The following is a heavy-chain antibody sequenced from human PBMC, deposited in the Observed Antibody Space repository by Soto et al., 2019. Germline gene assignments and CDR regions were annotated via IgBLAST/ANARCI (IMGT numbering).Heavy chain of an antibody. CDR3: AKAPSEYWWKDYFDY. J-gene: IGHJ4*02. V-gene: IGHV3-23*01. CDR1: GFTFSSYA. Sequence: EVQLLESGGGLVQPGGSLRLSCAASGFTFSSYAMSWVRQAPGKGLEWVSAISGSGGSTYYADSVKGRFTISRDNSKNTLYLQMISLRAEDTAVYYCAKAPSEYWWKDYFDYWGQGTLVTGSS. CDR2: ISGSGGST. D-gene: IGHD2-15*01.